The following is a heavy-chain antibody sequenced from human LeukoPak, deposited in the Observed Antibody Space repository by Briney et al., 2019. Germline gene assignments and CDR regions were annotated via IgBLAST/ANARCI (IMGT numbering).Heavy chain of an antibody. D-gene: IGHD5-24*01. Sequence: ASVKVSCKASGYTFTSYGISWVRQAPGQGLEWMGWISAYNGNTNYAQKLQGRVTMTTDTSTGTAYMELRSLRSDDTAVYYCARASHRWLQLDYWGQGTLVTVSS. CDR1: GYTFTSYG. J-gene: IGHJ4*02. CDR2: ISAYNGNT. CDR3: ARASHRWLQLDY. V-gene: IGHV1-18*01.